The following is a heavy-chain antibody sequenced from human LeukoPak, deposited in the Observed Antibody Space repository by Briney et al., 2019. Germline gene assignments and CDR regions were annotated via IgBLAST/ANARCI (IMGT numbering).Heavy chain of an antibody. Sequence: KTSETLSLTCAVYGGSFSGYYWSWIRQPPGKGLEWIGEINHSGSTNYNPSLKSRVTISVDTSKNQFSLKLSSVTAADTAVYYCARDGNALWGQGTLVTVSS. D-gene: IGHD1-1*01. J-gene: IGHJ4*02. CDR2: INHSGST. CDR1: GGSFSGYY. CDR3: ARDGNAL. V-gene: IGHV4-34*01.